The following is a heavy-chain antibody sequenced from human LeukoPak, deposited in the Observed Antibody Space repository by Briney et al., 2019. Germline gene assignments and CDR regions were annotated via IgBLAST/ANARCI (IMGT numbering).Heavy chain of an antibody. Sequence: SETLSLTCAVYGGSFSGYSWTWIRQPPGKGLEWIGEINHRGSTNYNPSLKSRVTISVDTSKNQFSLKLTSVTAADTAVYYCASSGWYRGYWGQGTLVIVSS. D-gene: IGHD6-19*01. CDR1: GGSFSGYS. V-gene: IGHV4-34*01. J-gene: IGHJ4*02. CDR2: INHRGST. CDR3: ASSGWYRGY.